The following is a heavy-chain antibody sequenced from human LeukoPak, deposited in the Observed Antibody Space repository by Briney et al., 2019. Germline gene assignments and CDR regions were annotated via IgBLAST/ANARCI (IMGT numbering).Heavy chain of an antibody. V-gene: IGHV4-59*08. CDR1: GGSISSYY. D-gene: IGHD3-3*02. J-gene: IGHJ4*02. CDR3: ARQRSFLESTDTVDY. Sequence: PSETLSLTCTVSGGSISSYYWSWIRQPPGKGLEWIGYIYYSGSTTYNPSLKSRVTISVDTSKNQFSLRLSSVTAADTAVYYCARQRSFLESTDTVDYWGQGTLVTVSS. CDR2: IYYSGST.